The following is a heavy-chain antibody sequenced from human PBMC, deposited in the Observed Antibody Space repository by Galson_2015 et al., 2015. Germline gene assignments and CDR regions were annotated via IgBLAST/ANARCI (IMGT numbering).Heavy chain of an antibody. CDR2: TYYPGSKWYH. J-gene: IGHJ4*02. V-gene: IGHV6-1*01. CDR3: ARDTMWGFDS. Sequence: CAISGDSVSTRAVSWNWIRQSPSRGLEWLGRTYYPGSKWYHDYAVSLRSRITINSDTSKNQFSLQLNSVTPEDTAVYYCARDTMWGFDSLGQGALVTVSS. CDR1: GDSVSTRAVS. D-gene: IGHD1-26*01.